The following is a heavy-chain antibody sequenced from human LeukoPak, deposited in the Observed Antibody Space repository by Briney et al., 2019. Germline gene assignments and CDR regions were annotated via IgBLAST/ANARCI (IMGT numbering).Heavy chain of an antibody. V-gene: IGHV4-39*07. CDR1: GGSISSSSYY. CDR3: ARPPYPSSGTYYFYY. D-gene: IGHD3-10*01. CDR2: IYYSGST. J-gene: IGHJ4*02. Sequence: SETLSLTCTVSGGSISSSSYYWGWIRQPPGKGLEWIGSIYYSGSTYYNPSLKSRVTISVDTSKNQFSLKLSSVTAADTAVYYCARPPYPSSGTYYFYYWGQGTLVTVSS.